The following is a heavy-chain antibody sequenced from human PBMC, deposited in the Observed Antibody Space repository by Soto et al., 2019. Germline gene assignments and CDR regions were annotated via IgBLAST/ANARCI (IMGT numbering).Heavy chain of an antibody. J-gene: IGHJ3*02. CDR3: AAMGDYSACDI. D-gene: IGHD4-17*01. Sequence: EVLLVESGGGLVQQGGSLRLSCAASGSTLRTYSMNWVREAPGKGLEWVSYISSSSYTIFYADSMKGLFIISRDNARNSLFLQMNSLRAEDSAVYYCAAMGDYSACDIWGQGTMVTVSS. CDR2: ISSSSYTI. CDR1: GSTLRTYS. V-gene: IGHV3-48*01.